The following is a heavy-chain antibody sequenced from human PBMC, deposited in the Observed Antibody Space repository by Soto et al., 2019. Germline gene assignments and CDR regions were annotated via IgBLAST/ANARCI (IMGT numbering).Heavy chain of an antibody. D-gene: IGHD5-18*01. CDR2: IKQDGSEK. CDR1: GFTFNLYL. V-gene: IGHV3-7*01. CDR3: ATHSFDNLSAGDS. J-gene: IGHJ4*02. Sequence: GGSRRPSCAASGFTFNLYLMAGGRQAPGKGLEWVANIKQDGSEKFYVDSVKGRFTISRDNAKNSVYLQMNSLRAEDTAVYYCATHSFDNLSAGDSWGQGTLVTVSS.